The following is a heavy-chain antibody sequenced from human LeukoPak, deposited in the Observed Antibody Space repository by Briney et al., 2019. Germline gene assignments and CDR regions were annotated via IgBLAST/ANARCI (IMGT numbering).Heavy chain of an antibody. CDR1: GGSISSGSYY. D-gene: IGHD3-3*01. J-gene: IGHJ3*02. V-gene: IGHV4-61*02. Sequence: SQTLSLTCTVSGGSISSGSYYWSWIRQPAGKGLEWIGRIYTSGSTNYNPSLKSRVTISVDTSKNQFSLKLSSVTAADTAVYYCARGGSDDFWSGYYAFDIWGQGTMVTVSS. CDR3: ARGGSDDFWSGYYAFDI. CDR2: IYTSGST.